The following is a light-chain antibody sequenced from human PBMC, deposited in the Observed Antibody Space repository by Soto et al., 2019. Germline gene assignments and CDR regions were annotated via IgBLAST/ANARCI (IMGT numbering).Light chain of an antibody. CDR1: QSVSSY. V-gene: IGKV1-39*01. CDR3: QQRYSTLTWT. Sequence: DIQMTQSPSSLSASVGDRVTITCRASQSVSSYLNWYQQKPGKAPKLLINAAASLQSGVTSRFSGSGSATDFSLTTSSMQPEDFATYYCQQRYSTLTWTFGQGTKVEIK. J-gene: IGKJ1*01. CDR2: AAA.